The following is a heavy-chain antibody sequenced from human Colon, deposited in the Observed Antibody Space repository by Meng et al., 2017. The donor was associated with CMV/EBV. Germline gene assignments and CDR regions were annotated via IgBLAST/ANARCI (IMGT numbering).Heavy chain of an antibody. Sequence: SETLSLTCPVSGVSITSASYFWGWIRQSPGKGLEWIGSIIYSGSTYYSPSLKSRSTLYVDTSKNQFSVRLSSVTAADTGVYYCARRPTPRTGFDFWGQGTLVTVSS. J-gene: IGHJ4*02. CDR2: IIYSGST. CDR1: GVSITSASYF. D-gene: IGHD4-23*01. V-gene: IGHV4-39*07. CDR3: ARRPTPRTGFDF.